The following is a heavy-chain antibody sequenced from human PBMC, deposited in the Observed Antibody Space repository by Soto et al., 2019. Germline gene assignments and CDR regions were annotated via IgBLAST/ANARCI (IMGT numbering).Heavy chain of an antibody. V-gene: IGHV1-69*01. Sequence: QVQLVQSGAEVKKPGSSVTVSCTASGGSLRNSVISWVRQAPAQRLEWMGGVIPILGTATYAQKFQGRVTMTADEATSTAYMDLSSLSPDDTAVYYCARLGHPGHWGPGTLVIVSS. CDR1: GGSLRNSV. J-gene: IGHJ4*02. CDR2: VIPILGTA. CDR3: ARLGHPGH. D-gene: IGHD3-10*01.